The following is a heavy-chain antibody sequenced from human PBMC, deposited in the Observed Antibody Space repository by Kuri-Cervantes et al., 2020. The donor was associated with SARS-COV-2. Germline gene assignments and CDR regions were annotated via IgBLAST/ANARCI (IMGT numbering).Heavy chain of an antibody. CDR2: ISSSGNAI. CDR3: ARGDIAVDGALDY. D-gene: IGHD6-19*01. CDR1: GFTVSSYG. J-gene: IGHJ4*02. Sequence: GESLKISCAVSGFTVSSYGMNWVRQAPGKGPEWVSHISSSGNAIYYADSVKGRFTISRDDAKNSLYLQMNSLRAEDTALYYCARGDIAVDGALDYWGQGTLVTVSS. V-gene: IGHV3-48*03.